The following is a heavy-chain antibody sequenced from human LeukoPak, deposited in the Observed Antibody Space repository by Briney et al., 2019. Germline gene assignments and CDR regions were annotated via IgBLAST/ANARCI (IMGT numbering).Heavy chain of an antibody. Sequence: GGSLRLSCGASGFTFSSYEMHWVRQAPGKGLEWVSYISSSGSTIYYADSVKGRFTISRDNAKNSLYLQMNSLRAEDTALYYCARDNGGSSPFDYWGQGTLVTVSS. CDR2: ISSSGSTI. J-gene: IGHJ4*02. V-gene: IGHV3-48*03. CDR1: GFTFSSYE. D-gene: IGHD4-23*01. CDR3: ARDNGGSSPFDY.